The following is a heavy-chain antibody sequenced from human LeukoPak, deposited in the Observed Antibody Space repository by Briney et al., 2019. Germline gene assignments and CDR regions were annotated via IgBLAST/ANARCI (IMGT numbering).Heavy chain of an antibody. J-gene: IGHJ4*02. CDR3: ARVGPYMVRGVIDY. CDR1: GFTFSSYS. CDR2: ISSSSSYI. Sequence: TGGSLRLSCAASGFTFSSYSMNWVRQAPGKGLEWVSSISSSSSYIYYADSVKGRFTISRDNAKNSLYLQMNSLRAEDTAVYYCARVGPYMVRGVIDYWGQGTLVTVSS. D-gene: IGHD3-10*01. V-gene: IGHV3-21*01.